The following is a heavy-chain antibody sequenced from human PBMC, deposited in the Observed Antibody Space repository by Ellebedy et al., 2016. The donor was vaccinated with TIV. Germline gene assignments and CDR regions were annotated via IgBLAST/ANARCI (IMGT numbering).Heavy chain of an antibody. Sequence: ASVKVSCXASGYTFTSYGISWVRQAPGQGLEWMGWISAYNGNTNYAQKLQGRVTMTTDTSTNTAYMELRSLRSEDTAVYYCARDLGELSSDYYYGMDVWGQGTTVTVSS. J-gene: IGHJ6*02. CDR3: ARDLGELSSDYYYGMDV. V-gene: IGHV1-18*01. D-gene: IGHD3-10*01. CDR1: GYTFTSYG. CDR2: ISAYNGNT.